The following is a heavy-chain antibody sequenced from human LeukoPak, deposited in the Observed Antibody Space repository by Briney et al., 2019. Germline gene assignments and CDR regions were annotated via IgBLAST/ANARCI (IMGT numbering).Heavy chain of an antibody. CDR2: ISGSGDIT. V-gene: IGHV3-23*01. CDR3: AKDEDLTKLGYFDY. Sequence: GGSLRLSCAASGFTFNSYAVSWVRQAPGKGLEWVSSISGSGDITYFGDSVKGRFTISRDKSKNTLYLQMNSLRAEDTAVYYCAKDEDLTKLGYFDYWGQGNLVTVSS. D-gene: IGHD3-3*01. CDR1: GFTFNSYA. J-gene: IGHJ4*02.